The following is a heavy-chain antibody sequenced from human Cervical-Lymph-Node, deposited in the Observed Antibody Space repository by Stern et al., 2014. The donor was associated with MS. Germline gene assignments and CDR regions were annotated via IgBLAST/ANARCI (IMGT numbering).Heavy chain of an antibody. CDR1: GFTFSSQW. V-gene: IGHV3-74*02. Sequence: VQLVESGGGVVQPGGSLRLSCVASGFTFSSQWMHWVRQAPGTGLVWVSRINSDGSITSYADSVKGRFPISRDNAKKTLYLQMDSLRAEDTAVYYCARSNYGMDVWGQGTTVAVSS. CDR2: INSDGSIT. CDR3: ARSNYGMDV. D-gene: IGHD2-8*01. J-gene: IGHJ6*02.